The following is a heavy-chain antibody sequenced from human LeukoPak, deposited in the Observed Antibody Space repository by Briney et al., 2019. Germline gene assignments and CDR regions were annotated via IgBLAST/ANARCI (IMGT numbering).Heavy chain of an antibody. V-gene: IGHV3-11*04. CDR1: GFTFSDYY. Sequence: GGSLRLSCAASGFTFSDYYMSWIRQAPGKGLEWVSAIRGSGDTALYADSVKGRFTISRDNAKNSLYLQMNSLRAEGTAVYYCARVPSSLYFDYWGQGTLVTVSS. J-gene: IGHJ4*02. D-gene: IGHD6-13*01. CDR3: ARVPSSLYFDY. CDR2: IRGSGDTA.